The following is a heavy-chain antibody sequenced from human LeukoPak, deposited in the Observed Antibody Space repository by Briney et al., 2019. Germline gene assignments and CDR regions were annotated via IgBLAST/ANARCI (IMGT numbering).Heavy chain of an antibody. CDR1: GFTFSTYA. V-gene: IGHV3-64*02. CDR2: ISSSGAST. J-gene: IGHJ4*02. D-gene: IGHD6-13*01. CDR3: ARGGRAAGTGGNDY. Sequence: PGGSLRLSCAASGFTFSTYAMHWVRQAPGKGLEYVPAISSSGASTYYADSVKGRFTISRDNSKNTLYLQMGSLRAEDMAVYYCARGGRAAGTGGNDYWGQGTLVTVSS.